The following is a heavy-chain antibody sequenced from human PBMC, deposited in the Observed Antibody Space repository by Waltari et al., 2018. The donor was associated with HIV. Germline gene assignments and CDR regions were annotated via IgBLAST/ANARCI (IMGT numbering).Heavy chain of an antibody. Sequence: QVHLVQSGAEVKKPGSSVKVSCKASGGAFVSHSFNWVRQAPGQGPEWMGRAIAMFGTANDARKFQGRVTITADKSTTTADMELNGLRIDDTGVYYCASARETMGVDFDSWGQGTLVTVS. CDR2: AIAMFGTA. D-gene: IGHD3-3*01. CDR1: GGAFVSHS. CDR3: ASARETMGVDFDS. J-gene: IGHJ5*01. V-gene: IGHV1-69*08.